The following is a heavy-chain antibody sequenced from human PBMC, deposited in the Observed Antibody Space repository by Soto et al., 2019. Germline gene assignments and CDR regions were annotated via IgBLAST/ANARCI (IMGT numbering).Heavy chain of an antibody. J-gene: IGHJ6*02. CDR1: GYTFTSYG. D-gene: IGHD6-25*01. CDR3: ARDRSSVGPGGYYSGRDG. CDR2: ISAYNGNT. V-gene: IGHV1-18*01. Sequence: GASVTVSCKASGYTFTSYGISWVRQAPGQGLEWMGWISAYNGNTNYAQKLQGRVTMTTDTSTSTAYVELGSLRSNATAVYYCARDRSSVGPGGYYSGRDGGAQGTTATVSS.